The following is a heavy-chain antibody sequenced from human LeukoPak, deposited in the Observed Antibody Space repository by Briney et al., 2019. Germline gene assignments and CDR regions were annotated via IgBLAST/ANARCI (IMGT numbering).Heavy chain of an antibody. J-gene: IGHJ4*02. CDR2: INHSGST. CDR3: ARGDNYDFWSGYTLRGVDY. CDR1: GGSFSGYY. Sequence: SETLSLTCAVYGGSFSGYYWSWIRQPPGKGLEWIGEINHSGSTNCNPSLKSRVTISVDTSKNQFSLKLSSVTAADTAVYYCARGDNYDFWSGYTLRGVDYWGQGTLVTVSS. D-gene: IGHD3-3*01. V-gene: IGHV4-34*01.